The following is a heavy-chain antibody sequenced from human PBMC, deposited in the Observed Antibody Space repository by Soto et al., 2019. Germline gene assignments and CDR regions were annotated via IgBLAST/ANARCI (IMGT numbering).Heavy chain of an antibody. CDR1: GFTFSSYS. J-gene: IGHJ4*02. V-gene: IGHV3-48*01. D-gene: IGHD3-10*01. CDR3: ARANYYGSPGDFDY. Sequence: GGSLRLSCAASGFTFSSYSMNWVRQAPGKGLEWVSYISSSSSTIYYADSVKGRFTISRDNAKNSLYLQMNSLRAEDTAVYYCARANYYGSPGDFDYWGQGTLVTLSS. CDR2: ISSSSSTI.